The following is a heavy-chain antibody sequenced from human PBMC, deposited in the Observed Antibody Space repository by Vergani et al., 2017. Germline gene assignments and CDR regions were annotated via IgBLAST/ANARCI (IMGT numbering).Heavy chain of an antibody. CDR3: AKFPDWLEWTNWFDP. D-gene: IGHD3-3*01. CDR2: ISGSGGST. CDR1: GFTFSSYA. J-gene: IGHJ5*02. Sequence: VQLVESGGGVVQPGRSLRLSCAASGFTFSSYAMSWVRQAPGKGLEWVSAISGSGGSTYYADSVKGRFTISRDNSKNTLYLQMNSLRAEDTAVYYCAKFPDWLEWTNWFDPWGQGTLVTVSS. V-gene: IGHV3-23*04.